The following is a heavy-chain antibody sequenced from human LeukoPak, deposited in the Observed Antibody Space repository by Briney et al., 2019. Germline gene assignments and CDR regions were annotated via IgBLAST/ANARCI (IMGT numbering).Heavy chain of an antibody. V-gene: IGHV3-23*01. D-gene: IGHD3-10*01. CDR2: LRGDGET. Sequence: LGGSLRLSCAASGFIFSNYAMSWVRQAPARGLEWVSSLRGDGETFYADSVKGRFTLSRDNPKNTLYLQMNSLRAEDTAVYFCAKRGVVIRVFLVGFHKEAYYFDSWGQGALVTVSS. CDR1: GFIFSNYA. CDR3: AKRGVVIRVFLVGFHKEAYYFDS. J-gene: IGHJ4*02.